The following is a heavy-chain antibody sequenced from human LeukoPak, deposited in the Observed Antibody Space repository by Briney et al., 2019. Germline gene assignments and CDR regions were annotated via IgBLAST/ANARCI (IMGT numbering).Heavy chain of an antibody. CDR1: GCSISSYY. J-gene: IGHJ6*03. CDR3: ASIAARPPTYYYYMDV. Sequence: PSETLSLTCTVSGCSISSYYWSWIRQPPGKGLEWIGYIYYSGSTNYNPSPKSRVTISVDTSKNQFSLKLSSVTAADTAVYYCASIAARPPTYYYYMDVWGKGTTVTVSS. V-gene: IGHV4-59*01. D-gene: IGHD6-6*01. CDR2: IYYSGST.